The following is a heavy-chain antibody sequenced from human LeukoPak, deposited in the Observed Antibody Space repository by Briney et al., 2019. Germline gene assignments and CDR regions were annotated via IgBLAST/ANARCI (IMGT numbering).Heavy chain of an antibody. D-gene: IGHD6-6*01. Sequence: ASVEVSCKASGFTFTNYYVHWVRQAPGQGLEWMGIINPSDDSTTYAQKFQGRVTMTRDTSTDIVYMQLSSLRSEDTAVYYCARGTNSISFGFDPWGQGTLVTVSS. CDR2: INPSDDST. J-gene: IGHJ5*02. CDR1: GFTFTNYY. CDR3: ARGTNSISFGFDP. V-gene: IGHV1-46*01.